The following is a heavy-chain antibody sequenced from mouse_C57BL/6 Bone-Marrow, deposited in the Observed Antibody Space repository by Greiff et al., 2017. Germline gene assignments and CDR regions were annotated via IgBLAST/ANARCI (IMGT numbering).Heavy chain of an antibody. D-gene: IGHD2-4*01. Sequence: VQLQQSGPELVKPGASVKISCKASGYSFTGYYMHWVKQSHGNILDWIGYIYHYNGVSSYNQKFKGKATLTVDKSSSTAYMELRSLTSEDSAVYYCARANFYYDYVPFAYWGQGTLVTVSA. CDR3: ARANFYYDYVPFAY. V-gene: IGHV1-31*01. CDR2: IYHYNGVS. J-gene: IGHJ3*01. CDR1: GYSFTGYY.